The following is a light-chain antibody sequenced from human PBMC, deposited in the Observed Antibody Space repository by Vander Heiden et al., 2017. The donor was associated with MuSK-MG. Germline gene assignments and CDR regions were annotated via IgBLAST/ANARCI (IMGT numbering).Light chain of an antibody. CDR1: QSITNY. CDR3: QQSYSVPFT. J-gene: IGKJ3*01. Sequence: IQMTQSPSSLSASVGDRVTITCRASQSITNYLNWYQQKPGKAPKLLISAASSLQSGVPSRFSGSGSGTDFTLTISSLQPEDFATYYCQQSYSVPFTLGKGTKVDIK. CDR2: AAS. V-gene: IGKV1-39*01.